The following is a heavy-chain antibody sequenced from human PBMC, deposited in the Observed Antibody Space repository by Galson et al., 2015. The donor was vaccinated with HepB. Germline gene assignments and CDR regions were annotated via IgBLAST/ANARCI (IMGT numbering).Heavy chain of an antibody. V-gene: IGHV3-30-3*01. Sequence: SLRLSCAASGFTSSSYAMHWVRQAPGKGLEWVAVISYDGSNKYYADSVKGRFTISRDNSKNTLYLQMNSLRAEDTAVYYCARGAGSYSPYLDYWGQGTLVTVSS. J-gene: IGHJ4*02. CDR2: ISYDGSNK. CDR1: GFTSSSYA. D-gene: IGHD3-10*01. CDR3: ARGAGSYSPYLDY.